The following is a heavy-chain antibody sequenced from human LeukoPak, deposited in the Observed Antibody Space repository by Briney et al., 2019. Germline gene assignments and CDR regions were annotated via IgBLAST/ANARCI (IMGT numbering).Heavy chain of an antibody. Sequence: GGSLRLSCAASGFTFTTYGMHWVRQAPGKGLEWVAFMRYDGSNKYYADSVKGRFTISRDNSKNTLYLQMNSLRAEDTAVYYCASSVVVADNYWGQGTLVTVSS. CDR2: MRYDGSNK. J-gene: IGHJ4*02. CDR3: ASSVVVADNY. CDR1: GFTFTTYG. V-gene: IGHV3-30*02. D-gene: IGHD6-19*01.